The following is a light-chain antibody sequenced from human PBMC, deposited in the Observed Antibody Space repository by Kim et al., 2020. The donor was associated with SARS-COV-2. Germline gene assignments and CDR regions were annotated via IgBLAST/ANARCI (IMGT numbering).Light chain of an antibody. V-gene: IGKV1-8*01. CDR1: QGISSY. J-gene: IGKJ4*01. Sequence: AIRMTQSPSSLSASTGDRVTITCRASQGISSYLAWYQQKPGKAPKLPIYAASTLQSGVPSRFSGSGSGTDFTLTISCLQSEDFATYYCQQYYSYPPTFGGGTKVDIK. CDR2: AAS. CDR3: QQYYSYPPT.